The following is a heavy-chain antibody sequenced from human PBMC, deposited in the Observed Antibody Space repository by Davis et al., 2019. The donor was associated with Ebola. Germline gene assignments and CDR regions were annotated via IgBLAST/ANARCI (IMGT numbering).Heavy chain of an antibody. V-gene: IGHV3-21*01. CDR1: GFTFSSYS. Sequence: GGSLRLSCAASGFTFSSYSMNWVRQAPGKGLEWVSSISSSSSYIYYADSVKGRFTISRDNAKNSLYLQMNSLRAEDTAVYYCAREHTKYSSRLDYWGQGTLATVSS. CDR2: ISSSSSYI. CDR3: AREHTKYSSRLDY. D-gene: IGHD6-13*01. J-gene: IGHJ4*02.